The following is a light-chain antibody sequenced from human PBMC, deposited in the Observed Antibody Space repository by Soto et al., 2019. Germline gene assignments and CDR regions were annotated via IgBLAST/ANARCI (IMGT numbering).Light chain of an antibody. J-gene: IGKJ1*01. V-gene: IGKV1-5*03. Sequence: DIHMTQSPSTLSASVGDRVTITCRASQNINSWLAWYQQKPGKAPKLLIYEASSLEKGVPARFGGSGSGTEFTLTISSLQPDDFATYYCQQYNVYSWTLGQGTTVDIK. CDR1: QNINSW. CDR3: QQYNVYSWT. CDR2: EAS.